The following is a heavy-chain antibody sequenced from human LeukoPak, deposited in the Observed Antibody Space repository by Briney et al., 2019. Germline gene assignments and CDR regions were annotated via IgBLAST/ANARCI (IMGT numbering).Heavy chain of an antibody. D-gene: IGHD4-11*01. CDR3: ARRSDSRFLYYFDY. CDR1: GGSISSGDYY. V-gene: IGHV4-61*08. J-gene: IGHJ4*01. CDR2: IYGSGYT. Sequence: PSETLSLTCTVSGGSISSGDYYWSWIRQPPGKGLEWIGYIYGSGYTNYNPSLKSRVTISVDTSKNQFSLNLRSVTAADTAVYYCARRSDSRFLYYFDYWGHGTLVTVSS.